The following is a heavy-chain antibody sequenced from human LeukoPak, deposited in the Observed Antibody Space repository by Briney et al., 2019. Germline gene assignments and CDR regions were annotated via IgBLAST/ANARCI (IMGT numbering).Heavy chain of an antibody. D-gene: IGHD3/OR15-3a*01. CDR2: IDTSGSITTSGSTNYNSGST. J-gene: IGHJ5*02. CDR1: GGSIRSYY. Sequence: KPSETLSLTCTVSGGSIRSYYWSWIRQPAGKGLEWIGRIDTSGSITTSGSTNYNSGSTNYNPFLKSRVTMSGDTSKTQFSLKLSSVTAADTALYYCAKGTGPFLWPNWFDPWGQGTRVTVSS. V-gene: IGHV4-4*07. CDR3: AKGTGPFLWPNWFDP.